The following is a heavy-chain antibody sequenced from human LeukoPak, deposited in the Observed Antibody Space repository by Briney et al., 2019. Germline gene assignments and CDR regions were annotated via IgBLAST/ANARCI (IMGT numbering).Heavy chain of an antibody. Sequence: GGSLTLPCTASGFTFHHYAISWVRQAPGKGLEWVGQIKSKTDGGTTDYAAPVKGRFTISRDDSKNTLYLQMNSLKTEDTAVYYCTTKVWELLDTRFIDSWGEGTRVTVSS. CDR2: IKSKTDGGTT. D-gene: IGHD1-26*01. V-gene: IGHV3-15*01. CDR1: GFTFHHYA. J-gene: IGHJ4*02. CDR3: TTKVWELLDTRFIDS.